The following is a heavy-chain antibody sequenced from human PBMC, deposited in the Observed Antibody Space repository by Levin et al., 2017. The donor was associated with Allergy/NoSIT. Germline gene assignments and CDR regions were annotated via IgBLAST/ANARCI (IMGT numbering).Heavy chain of an antibody. V-gene: IGHV4-59*01. D-gene: IGHD3-22*01. CDR1: GGSISGYY. Sequence: SETLSLTCSVSGGSISGYYWTWIRQPPGKGLEWIANMYSSANINYNPSLKSRVTIPLDTSKKVISLKMRSLTDADTAVYFCARGTHDSQSSGYYYFDSWGHGTLVTVSS. CDR2: MYSSANI. J-gene: IGHJ4*01. CDR3: ARGTHDSQSSGYYYFDS.